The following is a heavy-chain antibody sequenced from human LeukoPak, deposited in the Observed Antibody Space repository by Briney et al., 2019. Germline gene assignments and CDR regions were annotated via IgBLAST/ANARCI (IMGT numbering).Heavy chain of an antibody. V-gene: IGHV3-23*01. Sequence: GGSLRLSCAASGFTFSSHGMNWVRQAPGKGLEWVSGSSSIGGRTYYADSVKGRFTVTRDNSRDTLHLQMNSLRAEDTAVYYCAKPQNVSGDWFDPWGQGTLVTVSS. J-gene: IGHJ5*02. CDR3: AKPQNVSGDWFDP. CDR1: GFTFSSHG. CDR2: SSSIGGRT. D-gene: IGHD3-10*01.